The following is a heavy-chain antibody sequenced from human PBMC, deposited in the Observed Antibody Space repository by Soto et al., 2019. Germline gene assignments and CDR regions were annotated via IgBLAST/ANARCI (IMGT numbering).Heavy chain of an antibody. Sequence: QITLTESAHTLVNPTQTLTLTCTFSGFSLSTRGVGVVWIRQHQGKALEWLALIYWNDDKRYSPSLKSRLTITKDTARDPVVLTIPTMDPVDTATYYLERIRDLWAATFPDWGQGTLVTVSS. V-gene: IGHV2-5*01. CDR1: GFSLSTRGVG. D-gene: IGHD3-10*01. CDR3: ERIRDLWAATFPD. J-gene: IGHJ4*02. CDR2: IYWNDDK.